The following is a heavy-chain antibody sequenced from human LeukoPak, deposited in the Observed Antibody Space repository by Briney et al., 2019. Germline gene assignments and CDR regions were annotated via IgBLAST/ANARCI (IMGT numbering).Heavy chain of an antibody. D-gene: IGHD4-17*01. CDR1: GCTFSSYS. CDR2: ISSSSSYI. Sequence: GGSLRLSCAASGCTFSSYSMNWVRQAPGKGLEWVSSISSSSSYIYYADSVKGRFTISRDNAKNSLYLQMNSLRAEDTAVYYCARDPPRADYGDYGDYWGQGTLVTVSS. J-gene: IGHJ4*02. CDR3: ARDPPRADYGDYGDY. V-gene: IGHV3-21*01.